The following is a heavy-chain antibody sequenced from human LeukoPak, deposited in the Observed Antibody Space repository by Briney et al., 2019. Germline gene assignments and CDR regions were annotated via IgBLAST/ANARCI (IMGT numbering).Heavy chain of an antibody. D-gene: IGHD6-6*01. CDR1: GFTFSSYG. V-gene: IGHV3-30*02. J-gene: IGHJ4*02. CDR2: IRYDGSNK. Sequence: SGGSLRLSCAASGFTFSSYGMHWVRQAPGKGLEWVAFIRYDGSNKYYADSVKGRFTISRDNSKNTLYLQMNSLRAEDTAVYYCAKDLSIEYSSSWEYWYFDYWGQGTLVTVSS. CDR3: AKDLSIEYSSSWEYWYFDY.